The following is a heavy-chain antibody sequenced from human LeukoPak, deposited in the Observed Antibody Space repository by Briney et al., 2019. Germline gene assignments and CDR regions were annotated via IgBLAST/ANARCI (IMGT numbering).Heavy chain of an antibody. Sequence: PSETLSLTCIVSGGSIISYYWSWIRQPPGKRLEWIGYIYYSGSTNYNPSLKSRVTISVDTSKNQFSLKLSSVTAADTAVYYCARGGGMGHYYYYMDVWGKGTTVTISS. CDR3: ARGGGMGHYYYYMDV. CDR2: IYYSGST. V-gene: IGHV4-59*01. J-gene: IGHJ6*03. D-gene: IGHD5-24*01. CDR1: GGSIISYY.